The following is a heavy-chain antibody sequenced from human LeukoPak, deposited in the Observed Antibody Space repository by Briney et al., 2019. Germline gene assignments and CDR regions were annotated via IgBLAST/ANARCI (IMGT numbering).Heavy chain of an antibody. CDR1: GFTFSSYE. J-gene: IGHJ5*02. Sequence: GGSLRLSCAASGFTFSSYEMNWVRQAPGKGLEWVSYISSSGSTIYYADPVKGRFTISRDNAKNSLYLQMNSLRAEDTAVYYCAGDHSSSWYGSNWFDPWGQGTLVTVSS. CDR2: ISSSGSTI. CDR3: AGDHSSSWYGSNWFDP. V-gene: IGHV3-48*03. D-gene: IGHD6-13*01.